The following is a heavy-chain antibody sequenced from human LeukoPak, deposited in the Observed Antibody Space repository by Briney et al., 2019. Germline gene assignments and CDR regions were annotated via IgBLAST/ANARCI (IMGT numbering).Heavy chain of an antibody. CDR2: IKQDGSEK. CDR1: GFTFSSYW. J-gene: IGHJ4*02. CDR3: AREKQLVGGDLDY. Sequence: GGSLRLSCGASGFTFSSYWMIWVRQAPGKGLEWVANIKQDGSEKYYVDSVKGRFTISRDNAKNSLYLQMNSLRAEDTAVYYCAREKQLVGGDLDYWGQGTLVTVSS. D-gene: IGHD6-6*01. V-gene: IGHV3-7*01.